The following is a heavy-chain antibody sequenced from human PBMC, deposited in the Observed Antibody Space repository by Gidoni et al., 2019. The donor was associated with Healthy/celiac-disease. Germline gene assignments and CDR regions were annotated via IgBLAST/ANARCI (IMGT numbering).Heavy chain of an antibody. D-gene: IGHD4-4*01. Sequence: QVQLVESGGGVVQPGRSLRLSCAASGFTFSSYGMHWFRQAPGKGLEWVAVISYDGSNKYYADSVKGRFTISRDNSKNTLYLQMNSLRAEDTAVYYCAKEGGVYSNYDGYYYYYGMDVWGQGTTVTVSS. CDR1: GFTFSSYG. CDR3: AKEGGVYSNYDGYYYYYGMDV. V-gene: IGHV3-30*18. J-gene: IGHJ6*02. CDR2: ISYDGSNK.